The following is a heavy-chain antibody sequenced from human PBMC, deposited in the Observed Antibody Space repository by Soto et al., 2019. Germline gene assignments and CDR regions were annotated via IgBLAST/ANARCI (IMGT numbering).Heavy chain of an antibody. CDR3: VRSWAY. V-gene: IGHV3-23*01. CDR1: GFTFSNYG. Sequence: EVQLLESGGGLVQPGGSLRLSCAASGFTFSNYGMNWIRLAPGEGLEWVSTVSPAGSTFYADSVRGRFTISRDNSKSTVDLQMNGLIVDDTAIYYCVRSWAYWGRGTVVTVSS. CDR2: VSPAGST. D-gene: IGHD6-13*01. J-gene: IGHJ4*02.